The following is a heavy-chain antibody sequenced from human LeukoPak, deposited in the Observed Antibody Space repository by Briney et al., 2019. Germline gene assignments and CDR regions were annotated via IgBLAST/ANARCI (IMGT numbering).Heavy chain of an antibody. CDR2: INWNGGST. CDR3: ARSISSIAAAGTDY. D-gene: IGHD6-13*01. Sequence: PGGSLRLSCAASAFTFDDYGMSWVRQAPGKGLEWVSGINWNGGSTGYADSVKGRFTISRDNAKNSLYLQMNSLRAEDTALYHCARSISSIAAAGTDYWGQGTLVTVSS. V-gene: IGHV3-20*01. J-gene: IGHJ4*02. CDR1: AFTFDDYG.